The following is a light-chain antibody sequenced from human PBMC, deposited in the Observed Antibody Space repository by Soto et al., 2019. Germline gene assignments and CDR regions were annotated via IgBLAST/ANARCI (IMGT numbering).Light chain of an antibody. Sequence: DIQMTQSPSSLSASVGDRVTMTFQASQDSNNYLNWYQQKAGKAPKLLIYDASNLETGVPSRFSGSGSGTDFTFTISSLQPEDIATYYCQQYANLPITFGQGTRLEIK. V-gene: IGKV1-33*01. CDR2: DAS. J-gene: IGKJ5*01. CDR3: QQYANLPIT. CDR1: QDSNNY.